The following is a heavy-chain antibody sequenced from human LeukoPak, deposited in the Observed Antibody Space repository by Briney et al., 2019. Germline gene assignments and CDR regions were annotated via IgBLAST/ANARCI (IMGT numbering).Heavy chain of an antibody. Sequence: PSETLSLTCTVSGGSINSSSYYWGWIRQPPGKGLEWIGTIYYSGSTYYNPSLKSRVTISVDTSKSQFSLKLSSVTASDTAVYYCARRFAPSRNDAFDIWGQGTMVTVSS. CDR3: ARRFAPSRNDAFDI. CDR2: IYYSGST. J-gene: IGHJ3*02. CDR1: GGSINSSSYY. D-gene: IGHD3-10*01. V-gene: IGHV4-39*01.